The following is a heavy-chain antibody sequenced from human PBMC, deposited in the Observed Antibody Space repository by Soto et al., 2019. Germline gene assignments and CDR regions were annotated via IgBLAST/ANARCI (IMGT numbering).Heavy chain of an antibody. CDR2: IIPIFGTA. D-gene: IGHD4-17*01. V-gene: IGHV1-69*13. CDR1: GGTFSNYA. Sequence: SVKVSCKASGGTFSNYAISWVRQAPGQGLEWMGGIIPIFGTANYAQKFQGRVTITADESTSTAYMELSSLRSEDTAVYYCARVHPYGDLTFDYWGQGTLVTVSS. CDR3: ARVHPYGDLTFDY. J-gene: IGHJ4*02.